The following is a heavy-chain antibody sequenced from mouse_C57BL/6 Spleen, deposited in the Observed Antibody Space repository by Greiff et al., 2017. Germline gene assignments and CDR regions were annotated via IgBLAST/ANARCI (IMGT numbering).Heavy chain of an antibody. CDR1: GYTFTSYW. V-gene: IGHV1-59*01. Sequence: QVQLQQPGAELVRPGTSVKLSCKASGYTFTSYWMHWVKQRPGQGLEWIGVIDPSDSYTNYNQKFKGKATLTVDTSSSTAYMQLSSLTSEDSAVYYCAREREGDITFDYWGQGTTLTVSS. D-gene: IGHD1-1*01. CDR2: IDPSDSYT. CDR3: AREREGDITFDY. J-gene: IGHJ2*01.